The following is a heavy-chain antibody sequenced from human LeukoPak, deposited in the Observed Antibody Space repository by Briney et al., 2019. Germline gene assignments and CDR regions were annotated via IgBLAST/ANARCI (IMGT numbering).Heavy chain of an antibody. Sequence: PGGSLRLSCAASGFTVSSNFMSWVRQAPGKGLEWVSIIYSSGSTYYADSVKGRFTISRDNSKNTLYLQMNSLRAEDTAVYYCAKASGRQSGGPWWYYFDFWAQGTLVTVSS. CDR2: IYSSGST. J-gene: IGHJ4*02. V-gene: IGHV3-53*01. CDR3: AKASGRQSGGPWWYYFDF. D-gene: IGHD2-8*02. CDR1: GFTVSSNF.